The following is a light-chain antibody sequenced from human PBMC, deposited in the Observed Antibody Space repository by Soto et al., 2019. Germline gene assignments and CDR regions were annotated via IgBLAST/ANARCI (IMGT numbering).Light chain of an antibody. CDR2: RNT. Sequence: QSVLTQPPSVSGAPGQGVTISCTGSSSNIGAGFDVHWYQQLPGTAPKLLIFRNTNRPSGVPDRFSGSKSGTSASLAITGLQAEDEADYYCQSYDSNLSVIFGGGTKVTVL. J-gene: IGLJ2*01. V-gene: IGLV1-40*01. CDR1: SSNIGAGFD. CDR3: QSYDSNLSVI.